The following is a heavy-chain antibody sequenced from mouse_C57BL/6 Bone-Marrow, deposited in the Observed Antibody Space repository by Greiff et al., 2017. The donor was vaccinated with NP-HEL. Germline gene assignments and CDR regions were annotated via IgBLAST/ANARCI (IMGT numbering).Heavy chain of an antibody. CDR2: IYPGDGVS. CDR3: ARRGIYYFDD. J-gene: IGHJ2*01. CDR1: GYAFSSSW. V-gene: IGHV1-82*01. Sequence: VQLQQSGPELVKPGASVKISCKASGYAFSSSWMNWVKQRPRTGPEWIGRIYPGDGVSYYHGKFKGKATLTANQSSRPAYMQLSSLTSEDSAVYVCARRGIYYFDDWGQGTTLTVSS.